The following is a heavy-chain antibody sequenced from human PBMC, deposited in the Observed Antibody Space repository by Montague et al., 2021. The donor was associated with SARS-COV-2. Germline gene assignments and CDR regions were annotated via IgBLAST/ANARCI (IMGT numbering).Heavy chain of an antibody. CDR3: ARRQQEYAINGDLNY. CDR2: VYHNKGT. V-gene: IGHV4-59*12. CDR1: GGSINCYY. J-gene: IGHJ4*02. D-gene: IGHD2-8*01. Sequence: SETLSLTCSVAGGSINCYYWSWIRQPPGKGLEWVGEVYHNKGTNINPSLKSRVAISMDTSKNHFSLRLSSVTAADTAVYYCARRQQEYAINGDLNYWGQGTLVTVSS.